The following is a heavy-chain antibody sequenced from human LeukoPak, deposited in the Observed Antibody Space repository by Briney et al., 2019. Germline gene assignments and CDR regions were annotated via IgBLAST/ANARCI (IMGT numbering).Heavy chain of an antibody. V-gene: IGHV1-2*02. J-gene: IGHJ4*02. CDR3: ARPEYRYGYILDY. CDR1: GYTFTGHY. D-gene: IGHD5-18*01. Sequence: ASVKVSCKASGYTFTGHYIHWVRQAPGQGLEWMGWIKPDSGTTNYAQKFQGRVTMTRDTSFSTAHMELSRLTSDDTAVYYCARPEYRYGYILDYWGQGTLVTVSS. CDR2: IKPDSGTT.